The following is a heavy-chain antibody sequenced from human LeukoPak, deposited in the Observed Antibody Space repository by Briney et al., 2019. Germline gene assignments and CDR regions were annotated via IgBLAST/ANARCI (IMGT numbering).Heavy chain of an antibody. Sequence: GGSLRLSCTASGFTFSNFWMGWVRQAPGKGLEWVANIKQDETEKFYLGSVKGRFTISRDNAKNSLYLQMNSLRAEDTAVYYCARLAWGGGYYYGVDYWGQGTLVTVSS. V-gene: IGHV3-7*01. CDR3: ARLAWGGGYYYGVDY. J-gene: IGHJ4*02. CDR2: IKQDETEK. CDR1: GFTFSNFW. D-gene: IGHD3-22*01.